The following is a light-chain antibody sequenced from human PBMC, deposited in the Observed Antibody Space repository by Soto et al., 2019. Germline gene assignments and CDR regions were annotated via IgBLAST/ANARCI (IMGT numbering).Light chain of an antibody. CDR3: AAWDDSLNGYV. CDR1: SPNIGSNS. V-gene: IGLV1-44*01. CDR2: NNN. Sequence: QSVLTQPASASGTSGQRVTISCSGSSPNIGSNSVNWYQQLPGTAPKLLIYNNNQRPSGVPDRFSASKSGTSASLAISGLQSEDEADYYCAAWDDSLNGYVFGTGTKV. J-gene: IGLJ1*01.